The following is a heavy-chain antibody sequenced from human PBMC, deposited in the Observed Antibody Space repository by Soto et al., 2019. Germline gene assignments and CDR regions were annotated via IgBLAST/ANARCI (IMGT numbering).Heavy chain of an antibody. D-gene: IGHD3-10*01. V-gene: IGHV3-21*01. CDR1: GFTFSSYS. J-gene: IGHJ6*03. CDR2: ISSSSSYI. CDR3: VRDVHYYGSFIGDDYYYYMDV. Sequence: GGSLRLSCAASGFTFSSYSMNWVRQAPGKGLEWVSSISSSSSYIYYADSVKGRFTISRDNAKNSLYLQMNSLRAEDTAGYYCVRDVHYYGSFIGDDYYYYMDVGGKGTTVTVSS.